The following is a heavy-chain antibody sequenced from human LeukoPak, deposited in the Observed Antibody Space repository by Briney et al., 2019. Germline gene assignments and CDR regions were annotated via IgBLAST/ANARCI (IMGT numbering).Heavy chain of an antibody. V-gene: IGHV3-23*01. D-gene: IGHD3-3*01. CDR2: ISGSGGST. J-gene: IGHJ4*02. CDR3: AKGLSYSKYYDFWSGSGTFDY. Sequence: GGSLRLSCAASGFTFSSYAMSWVRQAPEKGQEWVSAISGSGGSTYYADSVKGRFTISRDKSKNTLYLQMYSLRAEDTAVYYCAKGLSYSKYYDFWSGSGTFDYWGQGTLVTVSS. CDR1: GFTFSSYA.